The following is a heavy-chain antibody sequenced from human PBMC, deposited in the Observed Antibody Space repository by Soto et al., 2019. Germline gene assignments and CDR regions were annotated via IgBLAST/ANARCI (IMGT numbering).Heavy chain of an antibody. V-gene: IGHV3-66*01. Sequence: GGSLRLSCAASGVTVRANHMTWVRQAPGKGLEWVSVIYSGDNTDYADSVKGRFTISRDSSNNTLYLQMNSLRAEDTAVYYCVREHSGYDYRPGVAYGLDVWGKGTTVTVSS. CDR2: IYSGDNT. J-gene: IGHJ6*04. CDR1: GVTVRANH. CDR3: VREHSGYDYRPGVAYGLDV. D-gene: IGHD5-12*01.